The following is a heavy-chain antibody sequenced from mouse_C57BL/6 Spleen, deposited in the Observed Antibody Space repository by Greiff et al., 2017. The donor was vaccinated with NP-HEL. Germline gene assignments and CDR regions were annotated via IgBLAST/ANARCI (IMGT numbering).Heavy chain of an antibody. J-gene: IGHJ4*01. V-gene: IGHV5-17*01. Sequence: EVKLVESGGGLVKPGGSLKLSCAASGFTFSDYGMHWVRQAPEKGLEWVAYISSGSSTIYYADKVKGRFTISRDNAKNTLFLQMTSLRSEDTAMYYCARGITTVMDYWGQGTSVTVSS. CDR2: ISSGSSTI. CDR1: GFTFSDYG. CDR3: ARGITTVMDY. D-gene: IGHD2-4*01.